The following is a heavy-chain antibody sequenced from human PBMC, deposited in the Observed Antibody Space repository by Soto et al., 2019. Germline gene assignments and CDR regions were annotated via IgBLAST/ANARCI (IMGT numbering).Heavy chain of an antibody. V-gene: IGHV3-21*01. J-gene: IGHJ5*02. D-gene: IGHD2-21*01. Sequence: EVQLVESGGGLGKPGGSLRLSCAASGFTFNTYDMNWVRQAPGKGLEWVSSITASSAYIYYADSVRGRFTNSRDNAKNSLFLEMNSLRAEDTAVYYCVKSGTARLLRHSWFDTWGQGTLVSVSS. CDR3: VKSGTARLLRHSWFDT. CDR2: ITASSAYI. CDR1: GFTFNTYD.